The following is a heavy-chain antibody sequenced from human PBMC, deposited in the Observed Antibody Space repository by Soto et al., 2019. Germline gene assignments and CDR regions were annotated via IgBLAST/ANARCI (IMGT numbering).Heavy chain of an antibody. CDR3: AKVNWGDSSGYYSYDAFDI. CDR1: VFTVISYA. V-gene: IGHV3-23*01. Sequence: GGSLRLSCAAPVFTVISYAMSWVRQAPGKGLEWVSAISGSGGSTYYADSVKGRFTISRDNSKNTLYLQMSSLRAEDTAVYYCAKVNWGDSSGYYSYDAFDIWGQGTMVTVSS. J-gene: IGHJ3*02. CDR2: ISGSGGST. D-gene: IGHD3-22*01.